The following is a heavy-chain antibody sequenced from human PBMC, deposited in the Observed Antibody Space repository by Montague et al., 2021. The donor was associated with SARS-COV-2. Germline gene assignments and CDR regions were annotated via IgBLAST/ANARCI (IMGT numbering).Heavy chain of an antibody. CDR2: INHSGST. Sequence: SETLSLTCTVSGGSISSGGYYWSWIRQPPGKGLEWIGEINHSGSTNYNPSLKSRVTISVDTSKNQFSLKLSSVTAADTAVYYCTSGDLRYSSSWYIDYWGQGTLVTVSS. CDR1: GGSISSGGYY. J-gene: IGHJ4*02. V-gene: IGHV4-39*07. CDR3: TSGDLRYSSSWYIDY. D-gene: IGHD6-13*01.